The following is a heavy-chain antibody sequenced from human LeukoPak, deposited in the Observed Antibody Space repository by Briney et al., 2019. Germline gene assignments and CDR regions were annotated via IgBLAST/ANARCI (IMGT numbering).Heavy chain of an antibody. Sequence: TSETLSLTCTVSGGSISSYYWSWIRQPAGKGLEWIGRIYTSGSTNYNPSLKSRVTMSVDTSKNQFSLKLSSVTAADTAVYYCARSGLTGYYTDFDYWGQGTLVTVSS. CDR1: GGSISSYY. D-gene: IGHD3-9*01. J-gene: IGHJ4*02. V-gene: IGHV4-4*07. CDR3: ARSGLTGYYTDFDY. CDR2: IYTSGST.